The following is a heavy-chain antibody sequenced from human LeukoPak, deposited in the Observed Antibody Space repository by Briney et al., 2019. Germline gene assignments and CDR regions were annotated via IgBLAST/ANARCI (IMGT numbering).Heavy chain of an antibody. D-gene: IGHD1-26*01. CDR3: ASWIVRGGWFDP. V-gene: IGHV4-30-4*01. CDR1: GGSISSGDYY. Sequence: PSQTLSLTCTVSGGSISSGDYYWSWIRQPPGKGLEWIGHIYYSGSTYYNPSLKSRVTISVDTSKNQFSLKLSSVTAADTAVYYCASWIVRGGWFDPWGQGTLVTVSS. CDR2: IYYSGST. J-gene: IGHJ5*02.